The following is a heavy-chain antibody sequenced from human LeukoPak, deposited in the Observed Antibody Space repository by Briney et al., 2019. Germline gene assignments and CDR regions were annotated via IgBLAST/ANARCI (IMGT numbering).Heavy chain of an antibody. CDR1: GGSISSSSYY. CDR3: ARSRAYYYGSGSWDFDL. CDR2: VYYSGST. Sequence: SETLSLTCTVSGGSISSSSYYWAWIRQPPGEGLEWIGTVYYSGSTYYNPSLKSRVTISVDTPKNQFSLRVSSVTAADTAVYYCARSRAYYYGSGSWDFDLWGRGTLVTVSS. D-gene: IGHD3-10*01. J-gene: IGHJ2*01. V-gene: IGHV4-39*01.